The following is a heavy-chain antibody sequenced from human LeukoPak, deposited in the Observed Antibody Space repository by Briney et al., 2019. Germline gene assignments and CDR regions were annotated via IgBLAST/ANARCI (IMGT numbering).Heavy chain of an antibody. CDR1: GYSFTSYP. Sequence: ASVKVSCKASGYSFTSYPMNWVRQAPGQGLEYMGWINTNTGNPTYAQGFTGRFVFSLDTSVSTAYLQISSLKAEDTAVYYCARGLWSTVTTGNDAFDIWGQGTMVTVSS. D-gene: IGHD4-17*01. V-gene: IGHV7-4-1*02. J-gene: IGHJ3*02. CDR3: ARGLWSTVTTGNDAFDI. CDR2: INTNTGNP.